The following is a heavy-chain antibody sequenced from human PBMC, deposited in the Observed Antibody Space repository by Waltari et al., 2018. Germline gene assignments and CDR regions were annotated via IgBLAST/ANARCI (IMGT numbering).Heavy chain of an antibody. Sequence: QVQLQQSGPGLVKPSQTLSLTCAISGDSVSSNSAAWNWFRPSPSRGLEWLGRTYYRTKWYNDYAVSVKRRVTINPDTSKNQFSLQLNSVTPEDTAVYYCASSRNWYTFDYWGQGTLVTVSS. CDR1: GDSVSSNSAA. CDR2: TYYRTKWYN. J-gene: IGHJ4*02. D-gene: IGHD6-13*01. CDR3: ASSRNWYTFDY. V-gene: IGHV6-1*01.